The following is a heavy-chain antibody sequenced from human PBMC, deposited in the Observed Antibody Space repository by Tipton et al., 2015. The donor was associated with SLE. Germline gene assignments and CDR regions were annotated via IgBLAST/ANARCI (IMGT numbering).Heavy chain of an antibody. Sequence: SLRLSCAASGFTFSSYAMHWVRQAPGKGLEWVAVIWYDGSNKYYADSAKGRFTISRDNSNKTLYLQMNSLRTEDTAVYYCASGGVATIPWGQGTLVTVSS. CDR1: GFTFSSYA. D-gene: IGHD5-12*01. CDR3: ASGGVATIP. CDR2: IWYDGSNK. J-gene: IGHJ5*02. V-gene: IGHV3-30*04.